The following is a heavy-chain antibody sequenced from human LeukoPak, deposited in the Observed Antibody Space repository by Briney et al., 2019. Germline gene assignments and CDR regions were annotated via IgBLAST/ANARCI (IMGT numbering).Heavy chain of an antibody. Sequence: GDSLKISCKGSGDSFTGYLIGWVPQMHGKGLEWVGIIYPVDSDTRYSPSFQGQVTISAVKSINTAHLQWSSLKASDTATYYCARLTGYSSGRYIDYWGQGTLVTVSS. CDR3: ARLTGYSSGRYIDY. CDR2: IYPVDSDT. J-gene: IGHJ4*02. CDR1: GDSFTGYL. V-gene: IGHV5-51*01. D-gene: IGHD6-19*01.